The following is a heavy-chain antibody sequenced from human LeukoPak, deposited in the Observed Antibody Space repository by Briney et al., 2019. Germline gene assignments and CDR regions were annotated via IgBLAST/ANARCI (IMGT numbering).Heavy chain of an antibody. CDR1: GFSLSNSA. V-gene: IGHV3-23*01. D-gene: IGHD5-12*01. Sequence: GGSLRLSCAASGFSLSNSAMSWVRQAPGKGLEWVSLIIASSGSTFYADSVKGRFTISRDNSKNTLDLQMNSLRAEDTAVYYCAKGAYDYIEMGYFDYWGQGTLVTVSS. J-gene: IGHJ4*02. CDR3: AKGAYDYIEMGYFDY. CDR2: IIASSGST.